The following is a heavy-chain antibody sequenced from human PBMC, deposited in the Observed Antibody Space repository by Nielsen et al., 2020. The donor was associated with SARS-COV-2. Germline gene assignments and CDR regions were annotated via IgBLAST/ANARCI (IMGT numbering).Heavy chain of an antibody. CDR1: GGSFSGYY. CDR3: APDPSSGWYNWFDP. CDR2: INHRGST. V-gene: IGHV4-34*01. J-gene: IGHJ5*02. Sequence: SETLSLTCAAYGGSFSGYYWSWIRQPPGKGLEWIGEINHRGSTNYNPSLRSRVTISVDTSKNQFSLKLSSVTAADTAVYYCAPDPSSGWYNWFDPWGQGTLVTVSS. D-gene: IGHD6-19*01.